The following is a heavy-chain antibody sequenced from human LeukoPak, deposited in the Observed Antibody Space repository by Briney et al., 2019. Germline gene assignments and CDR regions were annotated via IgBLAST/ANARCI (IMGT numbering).Heavy chain of an antibody. V-gene: IGHV1-46*01. Sequence: ASVKVSCKASGYTFTSYYMHWVRQAPGQGLEWMGIINPSGGSTSYAQKFQGRVTITADESTSTAYMELSSLRSEDTAVYYCATSPNPFDIVVRSDNWFDPWGQGTLVTVSS. CDR2: INPSGGST. J-gene: IGHJ5*02. CDR1: GYTFTSYY. D-gene: IGHD2-15*01. CDR3: ATSPNPFDIVVRSDNWFDP.